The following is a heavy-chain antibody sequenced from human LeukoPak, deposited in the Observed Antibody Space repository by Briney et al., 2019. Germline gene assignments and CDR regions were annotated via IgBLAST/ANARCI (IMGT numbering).Heavy chain of an antibody. CDR2: IYYSGST. J-gene: IGHJ2*01. Sequence: SETLSLTCTVSGGSISSYYWSWIRQPPGKGLEWIGYIYYSGSTNYNPSLKSRVTISVDTSKNQFSLKLSSVTAADTAVYYCARLESDWYFDLWGRGTLVTVSS. V-gene: IGHV4-59*08. CDR3: ARLESDWYFDL. D-gene: IGHD5-24*01. CDR1: GGSISSYY.